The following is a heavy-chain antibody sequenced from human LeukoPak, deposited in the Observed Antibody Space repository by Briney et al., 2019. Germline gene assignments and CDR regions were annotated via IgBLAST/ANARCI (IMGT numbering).Heavy chain of an antibody. CDR1: GGTFSSYA. Sequence: VASVKVSCKASGGTFSSYAISWVRQAPGQGPEWMGVISPSGGSTIYAQKFKGRVTLTRDMSTSTDYLELGSLRSDDTAVYYCANTYALGNYYKGGFDPWGQGTLVTVSS. J-gene: IGHJ5*02. CDR2: ISPSGGST. D-gene: IGHD3-10*01. V-gene: IGHV1-46*01. CDR3: ANTYALGNYYKGGFDP.